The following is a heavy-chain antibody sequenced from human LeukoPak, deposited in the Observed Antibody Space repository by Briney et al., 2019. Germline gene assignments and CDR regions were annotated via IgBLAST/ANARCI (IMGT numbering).Heavy chain of an antibody. D-gene: IGHD3-22*01. V-gene: IGHV3-23*01. CDR1: GFTFSSYA. CDR2: ISGSGGST. J-gene: IGHJ4*02. CDR3: AKGFPGYYDSSGYYRNPFDY. Sequence: PGGSLGLSCAASGFTFSSYAMSWVRQAPGKGLEWVSAISGSGGSTYYADSVKGRFTISRDNSKNTLYLQMNSLRAEDTAVYYCAKGFPGYYDSSGYYRNPFDYWGQGTLVTVSS.